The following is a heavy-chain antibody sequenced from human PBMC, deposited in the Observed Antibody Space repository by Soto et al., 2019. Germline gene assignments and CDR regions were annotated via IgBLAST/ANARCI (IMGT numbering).Heavy chain of an antibody. CDR1: GFTFRSSW. J-gene: IGHJ3*02. CDR3: ARDPSFGAFDI. CDR2: IKPDGSET. V-gene: IGHV3-7*01. Sequence: GGSLRLSCEASGFTFRSSWMSLVRQAPGKGLEWVSYIKPDGSETYYVDSVRGRFTISRDNAKNSLYLQMKSLRAEDTALYYCARDPSFGAFDIWGEGTMVTVSS. D-gene: IGHD3-10*01.